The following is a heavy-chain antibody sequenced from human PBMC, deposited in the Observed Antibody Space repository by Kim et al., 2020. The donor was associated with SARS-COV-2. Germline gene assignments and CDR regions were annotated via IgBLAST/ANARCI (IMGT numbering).Heavy chain of an antibody. CDR2: ISGNGGST. Sequence: GGSLRLSCAASGFTFSNYALTWVRQAPGKGLEWVSTISGNGGSTYYADSVKGRFTISRDNSKNTLSLQMNSLRAEDTAIYYCAKDIYCSTTSCYFHFYGMVVWGQGTTVTVSS. CDR3: AKDIYCSTTSCYFHFYGMVV. CDR1: GFTFSNYA. D-gene: IGHD2-2*01. V-gene: IGHV3-23*01. J-gene: IGHJ6*02.